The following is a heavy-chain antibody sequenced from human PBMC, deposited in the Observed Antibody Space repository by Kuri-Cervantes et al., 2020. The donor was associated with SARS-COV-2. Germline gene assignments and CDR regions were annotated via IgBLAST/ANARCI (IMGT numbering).Heavy chain of an antibody. CDR2: IIPILGTA. V-gene: IGHV1-69*04. D-gene: IGHD6-13*01. CDR1: GGTFSGYA. CDR3: ASSIAAAGWDAFDI. J-gene: IGHJ3*02. Sequence: SVKVSCKASGGTFSGYAISWVRQAPGQGLEWMGRIIPILGTANYAQKFQGRVTITADKSTSTAYMELSSLRSEDTAVYYCASSIAAAGWDAFDIWGQGTMVTVSS.